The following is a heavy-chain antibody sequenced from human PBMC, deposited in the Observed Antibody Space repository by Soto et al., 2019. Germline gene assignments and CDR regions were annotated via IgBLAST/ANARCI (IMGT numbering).Heavy chain of an antibody. D-gene: IGHD6-6*01. CDR1: GGSFSGYY. Sequence: SETVSLTCAVYGGSFSGYYWSWIRQPPGKGLEWIGEINHSGSTNYNPSLKSRVTISVDTSKNQFSLKLSSVTAADTAVYYCARVRRMGYSSSSEDYWGQGTLVTVSS. CDR2: INHSGST. J-gene: IGHJ4*02. CDR3: ARVRRMGYSSSSEDY. V-gene: IGHV4-34*01.